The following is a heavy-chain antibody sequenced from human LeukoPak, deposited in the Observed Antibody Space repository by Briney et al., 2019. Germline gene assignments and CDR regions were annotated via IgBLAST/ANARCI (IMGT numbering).Heavy chain of an antibody. V-gene: IGHV3-30*18. CDR2: ISYDGSDK. J-gene: IGHJ4*02. CDR3: AKDYNYGYGYYFDY. Sequence: SGGSLRLSCAASGFTFSSYSMHWVRQAPGKGLEWVAVISYDGSDKYYADSVKGRFTISRDNSKNTMYLQMNSLRAEDTAVYYCAKDYNYGYGYYFDYWGQGTLVTVSS. D-gene: IGHD3-10*01. CDR1: GFTFSSYS.